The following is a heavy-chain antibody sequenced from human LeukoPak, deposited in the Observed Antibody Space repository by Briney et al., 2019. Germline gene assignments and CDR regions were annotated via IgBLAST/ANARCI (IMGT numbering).Heavy chain of an antibody. CDR2: INHSGST. CDR1: GGSFSGYY. CDR3: ARGRRTARLRYYYMDV. D-gene: IGHD5-18*01. J-gene: IGHJ6*03. Sequence: PSETLSLTCAVYGGSFSGYYWSWIRQPPGKGLEWIGEINHSGSTNYNPSLKSRVTISVDTSKNQFSLKLSSVTAADTAVYYCARGRRTARLRYYYMDVWGKGTTVTVSS. V-gene: IGHV4-34*01.